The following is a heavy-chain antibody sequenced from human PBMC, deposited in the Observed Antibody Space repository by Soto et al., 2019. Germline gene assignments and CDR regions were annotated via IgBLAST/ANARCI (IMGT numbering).Heavy chain of an antibody. CDR1: GFKFSDYS. CDR2: VSTVPSIT. V-gene: IGHV3-48*02. CDR3: AKDRWVTTRSFDS. Sequence: EVQLVESGGGFIQAGGCLRLSCAASGFKFSDYSFNWVRQAPGRGLEWISFVSTVPSITYYADSVEGRFAISSDNAKNSLYLQMNDLRDEDTAVYYCAKDRWVTTRSFDSWGQGTLVTVSS. D-gene: IGHD4-17*01. J-gene: IGHJ4*02.